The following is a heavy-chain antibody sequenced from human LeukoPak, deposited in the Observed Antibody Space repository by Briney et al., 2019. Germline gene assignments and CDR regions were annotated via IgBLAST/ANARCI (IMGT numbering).Heavy chain of an antibody. CDR2: ISYSGNT. V-gene: IGHV4-59*01. D-gene: IGHD3-10*01. J-gene: IGHJ4*02. CDR1: GGSISSYY. Sequence: SETLSLTCTVSGGSISSYYWSWIRQPPWKGLEWIGDISYSGNTKYNPSLKSRVTISVDTSKNQFSLKLSSVTAADTAVYYCAREVRGVILPTSYFDYWGQGTLVTVSS. CDR3: AREVRGVILPTSYFDY.